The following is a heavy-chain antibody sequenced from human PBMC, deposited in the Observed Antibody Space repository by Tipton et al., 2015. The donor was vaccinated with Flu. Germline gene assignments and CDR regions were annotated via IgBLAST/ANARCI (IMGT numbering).Heavy chain of an antibody. V-gene: IGHV4-34*01. D-gene: IGHD3-10*01. J-gene: IGHJ4*02. Sequence: TLSLTCAVYGGSFSGYYWSWIRQPPGKGLEWIGEINHSGSTNYNPSLKSRVTISVDTSKNQFSLKLSSVTAADTAVYYCARGGRRVVRGVLFDYWGPGTLVTVSS. CDR2: INHSGST. CDR1: GGSFSGYY. CDR3: ARGGRRVVRGVLFDY.